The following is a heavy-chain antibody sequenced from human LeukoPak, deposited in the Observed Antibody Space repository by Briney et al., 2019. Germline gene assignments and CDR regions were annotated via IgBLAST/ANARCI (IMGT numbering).Heavy chain of an antibody. V-gene: IGHV1-46*01. J-gene: IGHJ4*02. CDR1: GYTFTSYY. CDR3: AKGYCSTTSCYNLFVY. D-gene: IGHD2-2*02. Sequence: ASVTVSSKASGYTFTSYYMHWVRQAPGQGLEWMGLINPSGGSTSYAQKFQGRVTMTRDMSTSTVYMELSSLRSEDTAVYYCAKGYCSTTSCYNLFVYWGQGTLVTVSS. CDR2: INPSGGST.